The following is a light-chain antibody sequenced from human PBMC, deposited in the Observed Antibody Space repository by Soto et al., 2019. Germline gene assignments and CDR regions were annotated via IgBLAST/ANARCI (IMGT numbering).Light chain of an antibody. V-gene: IGLV1-44*01. J-gene: IGLJ2*01. CDR1: TSNIGTYT. Sequence: QPVLSQPPSTSGTPGQRVTISCSGGTSNIGTYTVSWYQQFPETAPRLLIYGSDRRPSGVPDRFSGSKSGTSASLSIGGLHSEDEARYYCAAWDDSLDGPTFGGGTKLTVL. CDR3: AAWDDSLDGPT. CDR2: GSD.